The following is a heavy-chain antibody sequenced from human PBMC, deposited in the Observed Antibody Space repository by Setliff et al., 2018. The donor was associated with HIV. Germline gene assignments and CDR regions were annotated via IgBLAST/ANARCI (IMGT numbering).Heavy chain of an antibody. D-gene: IGHD2-2*01. J-gene: IGHJ6*03. Sequence: SETLSLTCTVSSGSINTYWSWIRQPPGKGLEWIGYINYSGRTNYNPSLKSRATISLDTSKNQFSLKLPSVTAADMAVYYCTRHAGREYQLPHTYYYYMDVWGKGATVTVSS. CDR2: INYSGRT. V-gene: IGHV4-59*08. CDR1: SGSINTY. CDR3: TRHAGREYQLPHTYYYYMDV.